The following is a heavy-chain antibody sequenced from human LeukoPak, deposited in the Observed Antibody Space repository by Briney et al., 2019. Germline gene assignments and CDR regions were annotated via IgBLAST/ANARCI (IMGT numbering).Heavy chain of an antibody. CDR2: INHSGST. D-gene: IGHD6-19*01. Sequence: SETLSLTCAVYGGSFSGYYWSWIRQPPGKGLEWIGEINHSGSTNYNPSLKSRVTISVDTSKNQLSLKLSSVTPADTAIYYCARAPPEESWLVYFDSWGQGTLVTVSS. CDR1: GGSFSGYY. J-gene: IGHJ4*02. CDR3: ARAPPEESWLVYFDS. V-gene: IGHV4-34*01.